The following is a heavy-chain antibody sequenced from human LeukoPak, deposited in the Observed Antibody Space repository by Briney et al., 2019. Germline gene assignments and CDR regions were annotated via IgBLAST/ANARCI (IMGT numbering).Heavy chain of an antibody. CDR1: GYTFTSYA. Sequence: SVKVSCKASGYTFTSYAMHWVRQAPGQRLEWMGGIIPIFGTANYAQKFQGRVTITADESTSTAYMELSSLRSEDTAVYYCARAGIVGATTDYYYGMDVWGQGTTVTVSS. CDR2: IIPIFGTA. CDR3: ARAGIVGATTDYYYGMDV. D-gene: IGHD1-26*01. V-gene: IGHV1-69*13. J-gene: IGHJ6*02.